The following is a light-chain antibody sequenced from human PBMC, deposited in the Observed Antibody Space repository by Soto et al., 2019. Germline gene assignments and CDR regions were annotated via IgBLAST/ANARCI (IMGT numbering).Light chain of an antibody. J-gene: IGLJ2*01. CDR1: RSNIGTYT. V-gene: IGLV1-44*01. CDR2: RNH. Sequence: QSVLTQSPSASGTPGQRVTISCPGSRSNIGTYTVNWYQQLPGTAPTLLIYRNHQRPSGVPDRFSGSKSGTSASLAISGPQSEDEADYYCAAWDDSLRAVVFGGGTKLTVL. CDR3: AAWDDSLRAVV.